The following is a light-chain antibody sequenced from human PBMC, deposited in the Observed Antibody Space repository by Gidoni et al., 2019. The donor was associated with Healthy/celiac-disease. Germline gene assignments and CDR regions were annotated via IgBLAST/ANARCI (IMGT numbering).Light chain of an antibody. CDR1: QSVSSN. Sequence: EIVMTQSPATLSVSPGERATLSCRASQSVSSNLAWYQQKPGQAPRLLIYGASTRATGIPARFSGSGYGTEFTLTISSLQSEDFAVYYCQQYNNWPGITFGQGTRLEIK. CDR3: QQYNNWPGIT. J-gene: IGKJ5*01. V-gene: IGKV3-15*01. CDR2: GAS.